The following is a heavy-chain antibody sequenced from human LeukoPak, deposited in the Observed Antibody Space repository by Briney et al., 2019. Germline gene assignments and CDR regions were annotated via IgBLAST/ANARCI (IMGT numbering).Heavy chain of an antibody. J-gene: IGHJ4*02. CDR2: INPNSGGT. CDR3: ARAAAAGTMAMVAEKY. V-gene: IGHV1-2*02. CDR1: GYTFTGYY. Sequence: ASVKVSCKASGYTFTGYYMHWVRQAPGQGLEWMGWINPNSGGTNYAQKFQGRVTMTRDTSISTAYMELSRLRSDDTAVYYCARAAAAGTMAMVAEKYWGQGTLVTVSS. D-gene: IGHD6-13*01.